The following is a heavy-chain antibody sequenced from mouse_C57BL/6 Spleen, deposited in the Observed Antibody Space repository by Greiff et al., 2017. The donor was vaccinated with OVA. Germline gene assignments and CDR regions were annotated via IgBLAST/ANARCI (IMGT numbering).Heavy chain of an antibody. Sequence: VQLKESGPELVKPGASVKISCKASGYSFTDYNMNWVKQSNGKSLEWIGVINPNYGTTSYNQKFKGKATLTVDPSSSTAYMQLNSLTSEDSAVYYWARDYGSSYGYFDVWGTGTTVTVSS. CDR2: INPNYGTT. V-gene: IGHV1-39*01. CDR3: ARDYGSSYGYFDV. J-gene: IGHJ1*03. D-gene: IGHD1-1*01. CDR1: GYSFTDYN.